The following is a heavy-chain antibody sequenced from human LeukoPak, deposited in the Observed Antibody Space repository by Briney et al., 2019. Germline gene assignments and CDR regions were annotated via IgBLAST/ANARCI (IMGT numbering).Heavy chain of an antibody. D-gene: IGHD2-21*02. Sequence: GSLRLSCAASGFIFSSFSFHWVCQAPGKGLEYVSAINENGDSTYYADSVKGRFSISRDNSKNTLYLQLGSLRAEDMAVYYCARATATKYDYWGQGTLVTVSS. J-gene: IGHJ4*02. CDR2: INENGDST. CDR1: GFIFSSFS. V-gene: IGHV3-64*02. CDR3: ARATATKYDY.